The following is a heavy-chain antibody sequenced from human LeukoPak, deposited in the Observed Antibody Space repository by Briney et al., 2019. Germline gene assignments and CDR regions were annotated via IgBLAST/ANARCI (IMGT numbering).Heavy chain of an antibody. CDR2: ISGSGGGT. CDR1: GFTLSSYA. V-gene: IGHV3-23*01. J-gene: IGHJ1*01. CDR3: AKFCSGGSCYSYFQH. Sequence: GGSLRLSCAASGFTLSSYAMSWVRQAPGKGLEWASAISGSGGGTYYADSVKGRFTISRDNSKNTLYLQMDSLRAEDTAVYYCAKFCSGGSCYSYFQHWGQGTLVTVSS. D-gene: IGHD2-15*01.